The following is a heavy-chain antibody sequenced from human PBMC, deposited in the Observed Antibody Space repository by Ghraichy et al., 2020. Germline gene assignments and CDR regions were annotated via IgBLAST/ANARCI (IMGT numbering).Heavy chain of an antibody. V-gene: IGHV4-61*01. CDR2: IYYSGST. Sequence: SETLSLTCTVSGGSVSSGSYYWSWIRQPPGKGLEWIGYIYYSGSTNSNPSLKSRVTISVDTSKNQFSLKLSSVTAADTAVYYCARGDSSGYYIDYWGQGTLVTVSS. CDR3: ARGDSSGYYIDY. CDR1: GGSVSSGSYY. D-gene: IGHD3-22*01. J-gene: IGHJ4*02.